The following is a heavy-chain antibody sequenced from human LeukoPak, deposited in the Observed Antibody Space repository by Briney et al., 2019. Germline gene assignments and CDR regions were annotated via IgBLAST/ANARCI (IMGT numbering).Heavy chain of an antibody. CDR2: IKEDGSEK. CDR3: AKVGGAVASRSRGFDY. J-gene: IGHJ4*02. V-gene: IGHV3-7*03. Sequence: PGGSLRLSCAASGFTFSSYWMSWVRQAPGKGLEWVANIKEDGSEKYYVDSVKGRFTISRDNSKNTLYLQMNSLRAEDTAVYYCAKVGGAVASRSRGFDYWGQGTLVTVPS. CDR1: GFTFSSYW. D-gene: IGHD6-19*01.